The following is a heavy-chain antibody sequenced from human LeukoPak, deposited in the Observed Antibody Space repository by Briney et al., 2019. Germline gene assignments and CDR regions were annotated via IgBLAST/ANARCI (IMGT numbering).Heavy chain of an antibody. Sequence: GGSLRPSCAASGFTFSSYGMHWVRQAPGKGLEWVAVISYDGSNKYYADSVKGRFTISRDNSKNTLYLQMNSLRAEDTAVYYCAKVPISGSLVDYWGQGTLVTVSS. V-gene: IGHV3-30*18. CDR3: AKVPISGSLVDY. D-gene: IGHD2-15*01. CDR2: ISYDGSNK. CDR1: GFTFSSYG. J-gene: IGHJ4*02.